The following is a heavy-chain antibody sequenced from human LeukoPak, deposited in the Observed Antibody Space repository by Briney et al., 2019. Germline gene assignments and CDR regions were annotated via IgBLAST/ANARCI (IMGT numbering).Heavy chain of an antibody. CDR3: ARDCIGLVDWYFDL. V-gene: IGHV4-4*02. J-gene: IGHJ2*01. D-gene: IGHD6-19*01. CDR2: IYHSGST. Sequence: SGTLSLTCAVSGGSISSSNWWSWVHQPPGKGLEWIGEIYHSGSTNYNPSLKSRVTISVDKSKNQFSLKLSSVTAADTSVYYCARDCIGLVDWYFDLWGRGTVVTVSS. CDR1: GGSISSSNW.